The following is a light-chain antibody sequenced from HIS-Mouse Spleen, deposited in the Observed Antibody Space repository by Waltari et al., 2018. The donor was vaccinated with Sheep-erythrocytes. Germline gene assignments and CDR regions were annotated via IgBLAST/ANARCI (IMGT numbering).Light chain of an antibody. V-gene: IGKV2-30*02. CDR2: KVS. J-gene: IGKJ3*01. CDR3: MQALQTFT. Sequence: DVVMTQSPLSLPVTLGQPASISCRSSQSLVHSDGNTYLNWFQQRPGQSPRRLIYKVSNRDSGVPDRFSGSGSGTDFTLKISRVEAEDVGVYYCMQALQTFTFGPGTKVDIK. CDR1: QSLVHSDGNTY.